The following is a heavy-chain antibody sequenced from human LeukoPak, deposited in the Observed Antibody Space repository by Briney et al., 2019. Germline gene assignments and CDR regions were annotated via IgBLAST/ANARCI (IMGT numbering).Heavy chain of an antibody. J-gene: IGHJ3*02. CDR3: AKGAAFDI. CDR2: IWYDGSNK. Sequence: GGSLRLTCAASGFTFSGYGMHWVRQAPGKGLEWVAVIWYDGSNKYYADSVKGRFTISRDNAKNSLYLQMNSLRAEDMALYYCAKGAAFDIWGQGTMVTVSS. CDR1: GFTFSGYG. V-gene: IGHV3-33*03.